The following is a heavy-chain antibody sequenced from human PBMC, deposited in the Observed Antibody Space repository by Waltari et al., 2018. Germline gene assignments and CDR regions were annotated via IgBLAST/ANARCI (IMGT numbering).Heavy chain of an antibody. V-gene: IGHV1-69-2*01. J-gene: IGHJ5*02. D-gene: IGHD3-3*01. CDR2: VDLKDGET. CDR3: TLEGVFDNWFDP. Sequence: EAHLTQSGAAVKKPGPSAIVSCTVTGKVLSVYYMHWARQAPGKGPEWMGLVDLKDGETKYAENFRARVTIIADTSTDIVHMELKSLRSEDTAIYYCTLEGVFDNWFDPWGQGTLVSVSS. CDR1: GKVLSVYY.